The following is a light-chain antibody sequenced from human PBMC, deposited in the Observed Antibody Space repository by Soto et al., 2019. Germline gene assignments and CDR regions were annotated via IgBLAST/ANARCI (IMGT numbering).Light chain of an antibody. CDR2: AAS. CDR1: QSVDRY. J-gene: IGKJ4*01. Sequence: DIPMTQSPSSLSASVQDRITLTCRASQSVDRYLNWYQQKPGKAPKLLIYAASNLHSGVPSRFSGSGSGTDFTLTISSLQPEDSATYYCQQTYSTPQPSFGGGTKVEIK. V-gene: IGKV1-39*01. CDR3: QQTYSTPQPS.